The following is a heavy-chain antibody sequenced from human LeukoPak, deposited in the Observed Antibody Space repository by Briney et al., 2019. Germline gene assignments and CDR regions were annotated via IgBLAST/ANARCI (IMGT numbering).Heavy chain of an antibody. J-gene: IGHJ3*02. CDR3: ARPGIAAAGRAFDI. V-gene: IGHV1-2*02. CDR1: GYTFTGYY. Sequence: ASVKVSCKASGYTFTGYYMHWVRQAPGQGLEWMGWINPNSGGTNYAQKFQGRVTMTRDVPTSTVYMELSSLRSEDTAVYYCARPGIAAAGRAFDIWGQGTMVTVSS. CDR2: INPNSGGT. D-gene: IGHD6-13*01.